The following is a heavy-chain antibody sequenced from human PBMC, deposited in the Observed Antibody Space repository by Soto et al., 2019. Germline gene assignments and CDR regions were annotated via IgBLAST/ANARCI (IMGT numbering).Heavy chain of an antibody. CDR1: GFTFSSYE. CDR2: ISGSGRSI. CDR3: ARHDGMAV. J-gene: IGHJ6*02. Sequence: EVQLVESGGGLVQPGGSLRLSRVASGFTFSSYEMNWVLQAPGKGLEWVSYISGSGRSIYYADSVKGRFTISRDNATNSLYLQMNSLRAEDAAVYYCARHDGMAVWGQGTTVTVSS. V-gene: IGHV3-48*03.